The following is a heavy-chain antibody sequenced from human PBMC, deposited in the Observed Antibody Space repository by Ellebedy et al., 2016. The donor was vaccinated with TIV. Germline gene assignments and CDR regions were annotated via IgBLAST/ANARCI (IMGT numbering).Heavy chain of an antibody. D-gene: IGHD4-11*01. CDR2: ISSSSSYT. J-gene: IGHJ4*02. CDR3: SRDVSLYSNYEMDIYFDS. CDR1: GFTFSDYY. Sequence: GESLKISCAASGFTFSDYYMSWIRQAPGKGLEWVSYISSSSSYTNYADSVKGRFTISRDNAKNSLYLQMNSLRAEDTAVYYCSRDVSLYSNYEMDIYFDSWGQGTLVTVSS. V-gene: IGHV3-11*05.